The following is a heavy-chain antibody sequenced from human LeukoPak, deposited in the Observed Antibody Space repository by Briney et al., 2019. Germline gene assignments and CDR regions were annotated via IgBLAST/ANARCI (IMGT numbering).Heavy chain of an antibody. J-gene: IGHJ4*02. Sequence: GGSLRLSCAASGFTFSSYGMHWVRQAPGKGLEWVAVIWYDGSNKYYADSVKGRFTISRDNSKNTLYLQMNSLRAEDTAVYYCARGAGIAAAGNDYWGQGTLVTVSS. D-gene: IGHD6-13*01. CDR2: IWYDGSNK. V-gene: IGHV3-33*01. CDR3: ARGAGIAAAGNDY. CDR1: GFTFSSYG.